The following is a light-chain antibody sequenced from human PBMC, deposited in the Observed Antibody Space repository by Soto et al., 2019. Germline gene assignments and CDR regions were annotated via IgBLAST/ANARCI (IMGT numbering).Light chain of an antibody. CDR2: DAS. CDR3: QHRRNWPLI. Sequence: EIVLTQSPATLSLSPGERATLSCRASQSVSSYLAWYQQKPGQAPRLLIYDASKRAAGIPARFSGSGSGTDLTLTINDQEPKVFAVYYCQHRRNWPLILGGGPKVEIK. V-gene: IGKV3-11*01. CDR1: QSVSSY. J-gene: IGKJ4*01.